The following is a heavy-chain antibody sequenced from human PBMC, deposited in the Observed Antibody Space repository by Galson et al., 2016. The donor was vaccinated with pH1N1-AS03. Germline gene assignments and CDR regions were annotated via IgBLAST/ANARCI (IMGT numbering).Heavy chain of an antibody. Sequence: LSLTCTVSGDPMRGNYWNWIRQLPGKGLEWMGYIHFRGSTIYNPSLRGRVTMSIDRSKTPFSLKLTSATTADTDLYFCFRQGNNYHRNAFDLWGEGTMVTVSS. V-gene: IGHV4-59*03. D-gene: IGHD2/OR15-2a*01. CDR1: GDPMRGNY. CDR3: FRQGNNYHRNAFDL. J-gene: IGHJ3*01. CDR2: IHFRGST.